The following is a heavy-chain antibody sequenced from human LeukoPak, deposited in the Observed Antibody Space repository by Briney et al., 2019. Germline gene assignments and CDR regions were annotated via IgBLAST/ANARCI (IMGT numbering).Heavy chain of an antibody. J-gene: IGHJ4*02. CDR3: ARDFCSTSCNLGY. Sequence: SVKVSCKASGGTFSSYAISWVRQAPGQGLEWMGGIIPILGTANYAQKFQGRVTITADESTSTAYMELSSPRSEDTAVYYCARDFCSTSCNLGYWGQGTLVTVSS. V-gene: IGHV1-69*13. CDR1: GGTFSSYA. CDR2: IIPILGTA. D-gene: IGHD2-2*01.